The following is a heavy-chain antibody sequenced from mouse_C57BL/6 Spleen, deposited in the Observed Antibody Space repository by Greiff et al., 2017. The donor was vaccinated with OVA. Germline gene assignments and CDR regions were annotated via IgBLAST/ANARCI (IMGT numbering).Heavy chain of an antibody. D-gene: IGHD2-1*01. CDR1: GFTFSSYG. CDR2: ISSGGSYT. CDR3: ARRHDGNYDWYFDV. V-gene: IGHV5-6*02. Sequence: EVMLVESGGDLVKPGGSLKLSCAASGFTFSSYGMSWVRQTPDKRLEWVATISSGGSYTYYPDSVKGRFTISRDNAKNTLYLQMSSLKSEDTAMYYCARRHDGNYDWYFDVWGTGTTVTVSS. J-gene: IGHJ1*03.